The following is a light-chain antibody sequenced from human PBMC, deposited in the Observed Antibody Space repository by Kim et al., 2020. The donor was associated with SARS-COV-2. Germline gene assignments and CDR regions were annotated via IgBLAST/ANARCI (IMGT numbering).Light chain of an antibody. V-gene: IGLV3-1*01. J-gene: IGLJ2*01. Sequence: SYELAQPPSVSVSPGQTASITCSGDKLGDKYACWYQQNPGQSPVLVIYEGTERPSGIPERFSGSKSGTTATLTISGTQAIDEADYYCQAWDSRTVIFGGGTQLTVL. CDR3: QAWDSRTVI. CDR1: KLGDKY. CDR2: EGT.